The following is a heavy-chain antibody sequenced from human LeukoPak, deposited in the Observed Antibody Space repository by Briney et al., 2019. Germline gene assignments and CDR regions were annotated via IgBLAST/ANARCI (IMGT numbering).Heavy chain of an antibody. Sequence: GGSLRLSCTASGFSISPYWMTWVRQAPGKGLEWVANIKEDGSETYYVDSVKGRFTISRDNANNSLYLQMNRLRAEDTAVYYCARDPEEWLVPIDSWGQGTLLTVSS. CDR3: ARDPEEWLVPIDS. J-gene: IGHJ5*01. V-gene: IGHV3-7*01. CDR1: GFSISPYW. CDR2: IKEDGSET. D-gene: IGHD6-19*01.